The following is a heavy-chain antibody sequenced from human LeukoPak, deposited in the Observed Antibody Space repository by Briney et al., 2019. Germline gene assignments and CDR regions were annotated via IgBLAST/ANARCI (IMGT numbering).Heavy chain of an antibody. CDR2: IYYSGNT. Sequence: PSETLSLTCTVSGGSISGYYWSWIRQPPGKGLEWIGYIYYSGNTNYNPSLKSRVTISVDTSKNQFSLNLSSVTAADTAVYYCARVITSGYYFFDSWGQGTLVTVSS. CDR3: ARVITSGYYFFDS. V-gene: IGHV4-59*08. CDR1: GGSISGYY. D-gene: IGHD3-22*01. J-gene: IGHJ4*02.